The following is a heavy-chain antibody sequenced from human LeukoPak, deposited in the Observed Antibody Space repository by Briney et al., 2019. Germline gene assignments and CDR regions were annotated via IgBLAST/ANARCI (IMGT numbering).Heavy chain of an antibody. Sequence: GGSLRLSCAASGFTFSSYAMDWVRQAPGKGLEWEAVISYDGSNKYYADSVKGRFTISRDNSKNTLYLQMNSLRAEDTAVYYCAKDRHYYGSGSYYPSYYYGMDVWGQGTTVTVSS. D-gene: IGHD3-10*01. J-gene: IGHJ6*02. CDR1: GFTFSSYA. CDR2: ISYDGSNK. CDR3: AKDRHYYGSGSYYPSYYYGMDV. V-gene: IGHV3-30*04.